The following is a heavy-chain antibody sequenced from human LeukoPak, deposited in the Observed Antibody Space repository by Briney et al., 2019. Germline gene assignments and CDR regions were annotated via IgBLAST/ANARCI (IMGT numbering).Heavy chain of an antibody. Sequence: SETLSLTCTVSGGLISSSSYYWGWIRQAPGKGLEWIGSIYSSGSTYYNPSLKSRVTISVDTSKNHFSLNLNSVTAADTAVYFCARGPYSYDSSGAFDIWGQGTMVTVSS. CDR3: ARGPYSYDSSGAFDI. CDR1: GGLISSSSYY. V-gene: IGHV4-39*02. CDR2: IYSSGST. J-gene: IGHJ3*02. D-gene: IGHD3-22*01.